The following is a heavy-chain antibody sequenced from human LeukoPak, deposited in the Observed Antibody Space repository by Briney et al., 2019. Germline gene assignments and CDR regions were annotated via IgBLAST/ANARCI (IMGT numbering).Heavy chain of an antibody. CDR1: GFTFSSYA. D-gene: IGHD6-19*01. CDR3: AKVGGSIAVAGPFFDY. Sequence: PGGSLRLSCAASGFTFSSYAMHWVRQAPGKGLEWVSAISGSGGSTYYADSVKGRFTISRDNSKNTLYLQMNSLRAEDTAVYYCAKVGGSIAVAGPFFDYWGQGTLVTVSS. J-gene: IGHJ4*02. V-gene: IGHV3-23*01. CDR2: ISGSGGST.